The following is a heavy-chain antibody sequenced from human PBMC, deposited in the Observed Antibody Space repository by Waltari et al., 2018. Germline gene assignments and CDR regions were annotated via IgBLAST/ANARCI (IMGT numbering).Heavy chain of an antibody. D-gene: IGHD6-13*01. CDR3: AIDMVYSSSWYRGPWQDGKGYYGMDV. CDR1: GFTFSSYA. V-gene: IGHV3-48*01. J-gene: IGHJ6*02. Sequence: EVQLLESGGGLVQPGGSLRLSCAASGFTFSSYAMNWVRQAPGKGLEWVAYISSSGSTIATDGSVKGRFTSTRDKAKNSLYLQMNSLRAEDTAVYYCAIDMVYSSSWYRGPWQDGKGYYGMDVWGQGTTVTVSS. CDR2: ISSSGSTI.